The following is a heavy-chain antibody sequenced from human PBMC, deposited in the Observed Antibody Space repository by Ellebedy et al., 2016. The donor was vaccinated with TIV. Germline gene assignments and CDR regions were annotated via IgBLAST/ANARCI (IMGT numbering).Heavy chain of an antibody. J-gene: IGHJ4*02. CDR1: GFTFSTYW. Sequence: GESLKISCAASGFTFSTYWISWIRQAPGKGLEWVANIKQDGSEKYYVDSVKGRFTISRDNAKNALYLQMNSLRAEDTAVYYCARSGDYSNFEYWGQGTLVTVSS. V-gene: IGHV3-7*01. D-gene: IGHD3-22*01. CDR2: IKQDGSEK. CDR3: ARSGDYSNFEY.